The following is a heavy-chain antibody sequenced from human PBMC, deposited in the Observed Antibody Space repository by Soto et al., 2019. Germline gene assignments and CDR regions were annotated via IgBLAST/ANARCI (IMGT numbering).Heavy chain of an antibody. CDR3: ARDNPRSSGWDV. CDR2: ISSSSSTI. V-gene: IGHV3-48*02. J-gene: IGHJ6*02. Sequence: EVQLVESGGGLVQPGGSLRLSCEASGFTLSSYSMNWARQAPGQGLEWVSYISSSSSTIYYAASLKGRFTISRDNAKNSLYLQMNSLRDEDTAVYYCARDNPRSSGWDVWGQGTTVTVSS. CDR1: GFTLSSYS.